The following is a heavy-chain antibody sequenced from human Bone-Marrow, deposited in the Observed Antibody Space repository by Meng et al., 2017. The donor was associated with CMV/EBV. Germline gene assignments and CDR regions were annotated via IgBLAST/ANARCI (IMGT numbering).Heavy chain of an antibody. CDR3: ARGYILRSIVVVIAMGLTD. D-gene: IGHD2-21*01. CDR2: IYYSGST. CDR1: GGSVSSGSYY. Sequence: SETLSLTCTVSGGSVSSGSYYWSWIRQPPGKGLEWIGYIYYSGSTNYNPSLKSRVTISVDTSKNQFSLKLSSVTAADTAVYYCARGYILRSIVVVIAMGLTDWGQGTLVTVSS. J-gene: IGHJ4*02. V-gene: IGHV4-61*01.